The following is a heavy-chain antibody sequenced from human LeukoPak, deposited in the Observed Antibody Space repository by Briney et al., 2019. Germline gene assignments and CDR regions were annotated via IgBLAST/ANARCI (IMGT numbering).Heavy chain of an antibody. D-gene: IGHD4-17*01. J-gene: IGHJ5*02. CDR2: INHSGST. Sequence: PSETLSLTCAVYGGSFSGYYWIWIRQPPGKGLEWIGEINHSGSTNYNPSLKSRVTISVDTSKNQFSLKLSSVTAADTAVYYCARRRATTAWRFDPWGQGTLVTVSS. V-gene: IGHV4-34*01. CDR3: ARRRATTAWRFDP. CDR1: GGSFSGYY.